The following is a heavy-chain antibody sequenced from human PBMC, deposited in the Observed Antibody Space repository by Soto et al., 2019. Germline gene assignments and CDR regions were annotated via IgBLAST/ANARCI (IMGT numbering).Heavy chain of an antibody. Sequence: SVKVSCKASGGTFSSYAISWVRQAPGQGLEWMGGIIPIFGTANYAQKFQGRVTITADESTSTAYMELSSLRSEDTAVYYCARDRLCSSTSCYASNYYMDVWGKGTTVT. CDR2: IIPIFGTA. D-gene: IGHD2-2*01. CDR1: GGTFSSYA. J-gene: IGHJ6*03. CDR3: ARDRLCSSTSCYASNYYMDV. V-gene: IGHV1-69*13.